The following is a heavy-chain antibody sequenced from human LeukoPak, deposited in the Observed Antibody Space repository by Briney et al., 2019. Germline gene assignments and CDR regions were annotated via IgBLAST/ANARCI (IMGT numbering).Heavy chain of an antibody. CDR1: GGSISSGGYY. V-gene: IGHV4-61*08. CDR3: ARGGIGMTTVTTKYLMDV. D-gene: IGHD4-11*01. Sequence: PSETLSLTCTVSGGSISSGGYYWSWIRQPPGKGLEWIGYIYYSGSTNYNPSLKSRVTISVDTSKNQFSLKLSSVTAADTAVYYCARGGIGMTTVTTKYLMDVWGKGTTVTVSS. J-gene: IGHJ6*04. CDR2: IYYSGST.